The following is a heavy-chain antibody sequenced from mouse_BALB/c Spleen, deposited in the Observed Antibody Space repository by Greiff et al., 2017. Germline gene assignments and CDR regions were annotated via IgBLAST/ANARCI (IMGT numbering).Heavy chain of an antibody. CDR3: AREGFDDGYSLAW. Sequence: EVKLEESGGGLVQPGGSRKLSCAASGFTFSSFGMHWVRQAPEKGLEWVAYISSGSSTIYYADTVKGRFTISRDNPKNTLFLQMTSLRSEDTAMYYCAREGFDDGYSLAWWGQGTLVTVSA. CDR2: ISSGSSTI. J-gene: IGHJ3*02. V-gene: IGHV5-17*02. CDR1: GFTFSSFG. D-gene: IGHD2-3*01.